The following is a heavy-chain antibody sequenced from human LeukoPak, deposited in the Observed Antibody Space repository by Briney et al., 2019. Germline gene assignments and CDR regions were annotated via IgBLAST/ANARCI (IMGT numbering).Heavy chain of an antibody. CDR3: AKEIEGLGVPARRWFDN. CDR1: GGSISNYY. J-gene: IGHJ4*02. V-gene: IGHV4-59*01. D-gene: IGHD2-2*01. CDR2: VYDTGTI. Sequence: SETLSLTCTVSGGSISNYYWRWIRQPPGERMEWIGYVYDTGTINYNPSLKSRVTISVDTSKNQFSLKLSSVTAADTAMYYCAKEIEGLGVPARRWFDNWGQGTLVTVSS.